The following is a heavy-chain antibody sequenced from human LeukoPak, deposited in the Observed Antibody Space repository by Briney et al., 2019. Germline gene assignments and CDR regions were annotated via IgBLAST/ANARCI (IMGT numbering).Heavy chain of an antibody. CDR1: GFSFRDYD. CDR2: IHTGGDT. D-gene: IGHD5-18*01. J-gene: IGHJ4*02. Sequence: GGSLRLSCAASGFSFRDYDMHWVRQRKGQGLEWVSGIHTGGDTYYADSVKGRFAISRENVKTSLYLQMDSLRAGDTAVYYCARGYSYGIYYFDYWGQGTQVTVSS. V-gene: IGHV3-13*01. CDR3: ARGYSYGIYYFDY.